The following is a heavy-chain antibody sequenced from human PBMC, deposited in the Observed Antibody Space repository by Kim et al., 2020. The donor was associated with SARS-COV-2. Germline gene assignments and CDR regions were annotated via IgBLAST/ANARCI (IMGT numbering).Heavy chain of an antibody. CDR2: IIPILGIA. V-gene: IGHV1-69*04. CDR1: GGTFSSYA. Sequence: SVKVSCKASGGTFSSYAISWVRQAPGQGLEWMGRIIPILGIANYAQKFQGRVTITADKSTSTAYMELSSLRSEDTAVYYCARIRYFDWFKQRGGWFDPWGQGTLVTVSS. D-gene: IGHD3-9*01. CDR3: ARIRYFDWFKQRGGWFDP. J-gene: IGHJ5*02.